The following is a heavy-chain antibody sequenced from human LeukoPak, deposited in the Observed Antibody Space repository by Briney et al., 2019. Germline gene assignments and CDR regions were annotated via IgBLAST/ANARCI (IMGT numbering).Heavy chain of an antibody. D-gene: IGHD3-3*01. CDR1: GFTFSSYE. CDR2: ISSSGSTM. Sequence: PGGSLRLSCAASGFTFSSYEMNGVRQAPGKGLEWVSYISSSGSTMYYADTLSGRFAISRDNAKNSLYLQMNSMRAEDTAVYYCARDQRYDFWSGYYPYYYYDGMDVWGQATTVSVCS. V-gene: IGHV3-48*03. J-gene: IGHJ6*02. CDR3: ARDQRYDFWSGYYPYYYYDGMDV.